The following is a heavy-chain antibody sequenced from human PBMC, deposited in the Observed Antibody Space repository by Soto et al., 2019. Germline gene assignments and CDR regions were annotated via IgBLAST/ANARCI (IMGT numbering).Heavy chain of an antibody. CDR1: GDSISSYY. CDR3: ARARGGYFHY. Sequence: QVQLQESGPGLVKPSETLSLTCTVSGDSISSYYWSWIRQPPGKGLEWIGYIYYSGSTNYNPSLKSGVTISVVTSKNQFSLKLSSVTAADTAVYYCARARGGYFHYWGQGTLVTVSS. D-gene: IGHD3-10*01. J-gene: IGHJ4*02. V-gene: IGHV4-59*01. CDR2: IYYSGST.